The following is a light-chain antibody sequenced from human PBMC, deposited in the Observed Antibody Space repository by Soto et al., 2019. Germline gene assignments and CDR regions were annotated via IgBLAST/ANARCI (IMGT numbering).Light chain of an antibody. CDR1: SSDVGSYNR. Sequence: HSALTQPPSVSGFPGQSVTISCTGTSSDVGSYNRVSWYQQPPGTAPKLLIYEVSNRPSGVPDRFSGSKSGNTASLTISGLQAEDEADYYCSSYTSSSTYVFGSGTKVTV. J-gene: IGLJ1*01. CDR3: SSYTSSSTYV. CDR2: EVS. V-gene: IGLV2-18*02.